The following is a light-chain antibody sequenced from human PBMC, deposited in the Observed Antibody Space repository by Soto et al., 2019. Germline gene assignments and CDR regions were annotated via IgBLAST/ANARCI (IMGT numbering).Light chain of an antibody. Sequence: EIVMTQSPATLSVSPGERATLSCRASQSVRSSLAWYQQKPGQAPRLLIYGASTRATGIPARISGSGSGTEFTLTISSLQPEDFGTYYCQQSYTIPRTFGQGTKVDIK. CDR2: GAS. J-gene: IGKJ1*01. V-gene: IGKV3D-15*01. CDR1: QSVRSS. CDR3: QQSYTIPRT.